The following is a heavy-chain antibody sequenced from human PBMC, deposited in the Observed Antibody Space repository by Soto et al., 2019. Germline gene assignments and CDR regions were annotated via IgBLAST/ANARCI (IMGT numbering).Heavy chain of an antibody. V-gene: IGHV4-31*03. J-gene: IGHJ6*02. CDR3: ARDFDSSGSNYYYYGMDV. Sequence: PSETLSLTCTVSGGSISSGGYCWSWIRQHPGKGLEWIGYIYYSGSTYYNPSLKSRVTISVDTSKNQFSLKLSSVTAADTAVYYCARDFDSSGSNYYYYGMDVWGQGTTVTVSS. CDR1: GGSISSGGYC. D-gene: IGHD3-22*01. CDR2: IYYSGST.